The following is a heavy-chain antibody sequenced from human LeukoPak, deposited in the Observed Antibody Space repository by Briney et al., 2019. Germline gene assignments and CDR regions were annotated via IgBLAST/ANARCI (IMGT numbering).Heavy chain of an antibody. CDR2: ISYDGSNK. D-gene: IGHD3-22*01. CDR3: AKAAAYYYDTSGEQLDY. V-gene: IGHV3-30*18. CDR1: GFTFSTYG. J-gene: IGHJ4*02. Sequence: HPGRSLRLSCGASGFTFSTYGMHWVRQAPGKGLEWVAFISYDGSNKYSADSVKGRFAISRDNSKNTLFLQMNSLRTEDTAVHYCAKAAAYYYDTSGEQLDYWGQGTLVTVSS.